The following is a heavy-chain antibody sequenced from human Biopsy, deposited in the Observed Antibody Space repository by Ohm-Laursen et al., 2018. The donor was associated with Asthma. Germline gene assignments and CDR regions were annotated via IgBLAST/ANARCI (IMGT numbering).Heavy chain of an antibody. CDR2: HDHEEGGT. V-gene: IGHV1-24*01. CDR3: ASDFPKDYVRYNFQF. Sequence: GASVKVSCKIYGYSLTDLSMHWVRQDPGQGIEWMGGHDHEEGGTVNARRFQGRVTMTEDTSTDTAYMELSSLSSDDTAVYYCASDFPKDYVRYNFQFWGQGTLVTVSS. D-gene: IGHD4-17*01. CDR1: GYSLTDLS. J-gene: IGHJ4*02.